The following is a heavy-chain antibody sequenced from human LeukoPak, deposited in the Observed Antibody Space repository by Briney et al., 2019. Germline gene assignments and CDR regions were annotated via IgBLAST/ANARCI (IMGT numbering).Heavy chain of an antibody. D-gene: IGHD3-3*01. CDR3: ARDRLRSLEWLLWD. Sequence: PGRSLRLSCATSGFTFSSYAMHWVRQAPGKGLEWVAVISYDGSNKYYADSVKGRFTISRDNSKNTLYLQMNSLRAEDTAVYYCARDRLRSLEWLLWDWGQGTLVTVSS. V-gene: IGHV3-30*01. CDR1: GFTFSSYA. CDR2: ISYDGSNK. J-gene: IGHJ4*02.